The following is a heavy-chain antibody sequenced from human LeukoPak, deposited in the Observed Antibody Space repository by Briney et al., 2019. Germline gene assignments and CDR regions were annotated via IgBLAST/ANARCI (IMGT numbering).Heavy chain of an antibody. CDR2: IIPILGIA. D-gene: IGHD3-3*01. Sequence: SVKVSCKASGGTISSYAISWVRQAPGQGLEWMGRIIPILGIANYAQKFQGRVTITADKSTSTAYMELSSLRSEDTAVYYCARARRIFGARGPGAFDIWGQGTMVTVSS. J-gene: IGHJ3*02. CDR1: GGTISSYA. CDR3: ARARRIFGARGPGAFDI. V-gene: IGHV1-69*04.